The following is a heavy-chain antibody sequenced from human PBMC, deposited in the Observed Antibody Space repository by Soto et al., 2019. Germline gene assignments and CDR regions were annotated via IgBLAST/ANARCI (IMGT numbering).Heavy chain of an antibody. CDR3: ARVKATVTTTGYYFDY. Sequence: QVQLQESGPGLVKPSETLSLTCTVSGGSISSYYWSWIRQPPGKGLEWIGYIYYSGSTNYNPSLKSRVTISVDTSKNQFSLKLSSVTAADTAVYYFARVKATVTTTGYYFDYWGQGTLVTVSS. CDR1: GGSISSYY. D-gene: IGHD4-17*01. J-gene: IGHJ4*02. V-gene: IGHV4-59*01. CDR2: IYYSGST.